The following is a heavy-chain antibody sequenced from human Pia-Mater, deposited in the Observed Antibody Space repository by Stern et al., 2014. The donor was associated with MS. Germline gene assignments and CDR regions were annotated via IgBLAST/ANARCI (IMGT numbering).Heavy chain of an antibody. CDR3: ARGWGES. D-gene: IGHD3-16*01. CDR2: ITGSGT. J-gene: IGHJ5*02. V-gene: IGHV3-23*04. CDR1: GFTFSSSM. Sequence: EVQLVESGGGLVQPGGSLRLSCVASGFTFSSSMMTWVRQAPGKGLEWVSVITGSGTYYADAVKGRFTVPRDPYKNTVYLQMNSLRVEDAALYYCARGWGESWGQGALVTVSS.